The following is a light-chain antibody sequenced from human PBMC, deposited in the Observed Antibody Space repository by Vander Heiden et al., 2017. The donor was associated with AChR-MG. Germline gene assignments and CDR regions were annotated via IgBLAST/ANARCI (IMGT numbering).Light chain of an antibody. CDR3: QQSNSNPYT. CDR1: QGISSY. J-gene: IGKJ2*01. V-gene: IGKV1-39*01. Sequence: IQLTQPPSSLSASVGDRVTITCRASQGISSYLNWYQQKPGKAPKLLIYAASSLQSGVPSRFSGSGSGTDFTLTISSLQPEDFATYYCQQSNSNPYTFGQGTRLEIK. CDR2: AAS.